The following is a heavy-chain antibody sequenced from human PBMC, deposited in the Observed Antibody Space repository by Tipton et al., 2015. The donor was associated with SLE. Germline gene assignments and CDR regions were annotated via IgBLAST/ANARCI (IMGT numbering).Heavy chain of an antibody. CDR1: GGSISSSSYY. J-gene: IGHJ4*02. Sequence: TLSLTCTVSGGSISSSSYYWGWIRQPPGKGLEWIGSIYYSGSTYYNPSLKSRVTISVDTSKNQFSLKLSSVTAADTAVYYCASVDILQLGELSLTNWGQGTLVTVSS. CDR2: IYYSGST. D-gene: IGHD3-16*02. V-gene: IGHV4-39*07. CDR3: ASVDILQLGELSLTN.